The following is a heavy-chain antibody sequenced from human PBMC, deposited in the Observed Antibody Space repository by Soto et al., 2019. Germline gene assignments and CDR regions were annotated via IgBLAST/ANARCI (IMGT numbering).Heavy chain of an antibody. D-gene: IGHD3-10*01. CDR3: ARDTARAMVRIYYGMDV. V-gene: IGHV3-33*01. Sequence: QVQLVESGGGVVQPGRSLRLSCAASGFTFSSYGMHWVRQAPDKGLEWVAVIWYDGSNKYYADSVKGRFTISRDNSKNTLYQQMNSLRAEDTAVYYCARDTARAMVRIYYGMDVWGQGTTVTVSS. CDR2: IWYDGSNK. J-gene: IGHJ6*02. CDR1: GFTFSSYG.